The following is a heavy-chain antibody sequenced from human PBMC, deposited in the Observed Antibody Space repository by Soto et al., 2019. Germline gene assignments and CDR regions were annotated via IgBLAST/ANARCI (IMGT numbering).Heavy chain of an antibody. CDR3: ARDLASGDLVAFDI. Sequence: GGSLRLSCAASGFTFSSYAMSWVRQAPGKGLEWVSSISSSSSYIYYADSVKGRFTISRDNAKNSLYLQMNSLRAEDTAVYYCARDLASGDLVAFDIWGQGTMVTV. CDR1: GFTFSSYA. D-gene: IGHD3-10*01. CDR2: ISSSSSYI. J-gene: IGHJ3*02. V-gene: IGHV3-21*01.